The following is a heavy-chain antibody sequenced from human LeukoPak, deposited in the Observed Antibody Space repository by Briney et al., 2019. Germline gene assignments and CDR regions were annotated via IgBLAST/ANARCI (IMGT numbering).Heavy chain of an antibody. D-gene: IGHD1-26*01. CDR3: ARGGSYQNYYYYYMDV. J-gene: IGHJ6*03. Sequence: SETLSLPCTLSVGSISSSSYYWGWIRQPPVKRLEWIGSIYYSGSTYYNPSLKSRVTISVDTSKNQFSLKLSSVTAADTAVYYCARGGSYQNYYYYYMDVWGKGTTVTVSS. CDR2: IYYSGST. V-gene: IGHV4-39*07. CDR1: VGSISSSSYY.